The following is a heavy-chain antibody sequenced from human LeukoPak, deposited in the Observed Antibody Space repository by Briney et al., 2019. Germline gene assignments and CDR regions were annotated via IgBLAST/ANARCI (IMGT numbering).Heavy chain of an antibody. V-gene: IGHV4-59*01. D-gene: IGHD1-26*01. CDR1: GASTNNYY. CDR3: ARGGTYSWDNWFDP. J-gene: IGHJ5*02. CDR2: IYYNGHT. Sequence: PSETLSLTCTVLGASTNNYYWSWIRQPPGKGLEWIGYIYYNGHTDYNPSLKSQIIISVDTSKNQFSLKLTSVTAADTAVYYCARGGTYSWDNWFDPWGQGTLVTVSS.